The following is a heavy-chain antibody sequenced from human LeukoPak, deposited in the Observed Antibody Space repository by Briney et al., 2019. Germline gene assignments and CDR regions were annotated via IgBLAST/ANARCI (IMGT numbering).Heavy chain of an antibody. CDR2: ISYDGSNK. V-gene: IGHV3-30-3*01. D-gene: IGHD6-13*01. CDR1: GFTFSSYA. Sequence: GGSLRLSCAASGFTFSSYAMHWVRQAPGKGLEWVAVISYDGSNKYYADSVKGRFTISRDNSKNTLYLQMNSLRAEDTAVYYCAREDGTAAGPLWYWGQGTLVTVSS. CDR3: AREDGTAAGPLWY. J-gene: IGHJ4*02.